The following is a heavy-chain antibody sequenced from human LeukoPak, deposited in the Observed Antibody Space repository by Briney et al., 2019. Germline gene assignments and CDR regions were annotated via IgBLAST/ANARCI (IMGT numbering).Heavy chain of an antibody. D-gene: IGHD6-13*01. CDR1: GGSISSYY. CDR2: IYYSGST. V-gene: IGHV4-59*01. CDR3: ARDKRGDSPFPY. Sequence: SETLSLTCTVSGGSISSYYWSWIRQPPGKGLEWIGYIYYSGSTNYNPSLKSRVTISVDTSKNQFSLKLSSVTAADTAVYYCARDKRGDSPFPYWGQGTLVTVSS. J-gene: IGHJ4*02.